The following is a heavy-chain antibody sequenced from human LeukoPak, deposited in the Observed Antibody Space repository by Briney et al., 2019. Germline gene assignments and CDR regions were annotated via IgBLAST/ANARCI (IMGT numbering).Heavy chain of an antibody. Sequence: SETLSLTCTVSGGSISSYYWSWIRQPPGKGLEWIGYIYYSGSTNYNPSLKSRVTISVDTSKNQFSLKLSSVTAADTAVYYCARDVVAAAGTWDYWGQGTLVTVSS. CDR1: GGSISSYY. D-gene: IGHD6-13*01. V-gene: IGHV4-59*01. CDR3: ARDVVAAAGTWDY. CDR2: IYYSGST. J-gene: IGHJ4*02.